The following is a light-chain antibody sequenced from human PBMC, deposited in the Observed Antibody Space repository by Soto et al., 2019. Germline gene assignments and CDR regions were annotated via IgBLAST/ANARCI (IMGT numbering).Light chain of an antibody. CDR2: GAS. CDR1: QSVGRNY. CDR3: QQYADSPLP. V-gene: IGKV3-20*01. Sequence: EIVLTQSPGTLSVSPGQRATLSCRASQSVGRNYLAWYQQKPGQTPRLLIHGASSRATGIPDRFSGSGSGTDFTLTVSSLEPEDFAVYYCQQYADSPLPFGGGTKVETK. J-gene: IGKJ4*01.